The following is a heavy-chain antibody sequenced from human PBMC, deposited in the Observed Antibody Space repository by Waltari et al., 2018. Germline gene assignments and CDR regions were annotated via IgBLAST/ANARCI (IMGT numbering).Heavy chain of an antibody. D-gene: IGHD6-6*01. CDR1: GGSISSSSYY. CDR3: ARRSLLSIAARPPFDY. Sequence: QLQLQESGPGLVKPSETLSLTCTVSGGSISSSSYYWGWIRQPPGKGLEWIGSIYYSGSTYYNPSLKSRVTISVDTSKNQFSLKLSSVTAADTAVYYCARRSLLSIAARPPFDYWGQGTLVTVSS. J-gene: IGHJ4*02. V-gene: IGHV4-39*01. CDR2: IYYSGST.